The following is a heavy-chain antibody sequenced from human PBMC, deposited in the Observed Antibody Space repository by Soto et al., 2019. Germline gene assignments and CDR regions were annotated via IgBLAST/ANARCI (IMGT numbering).Heavy chain of an antibody. V-gene: IGHV1-2*02. CDR2: INPNSGGT. D-gene: IGHD5-18*01. CDR3: ARDWVDTAIQGHYYYYYGMDV. CDR1: GYTFTGYY. J-gene: IGHJ6*02. Sequence: ASVKVSCKASGYTFTGYYMHWVRQAPGQGPEWMGWINPNSGGTNYAQKFQGRVTMTRDTSIRTAYMELSRLRSDDTAVYYCARDWVDTAIQGHYYYYYGMDVWGQGTTVTVS.